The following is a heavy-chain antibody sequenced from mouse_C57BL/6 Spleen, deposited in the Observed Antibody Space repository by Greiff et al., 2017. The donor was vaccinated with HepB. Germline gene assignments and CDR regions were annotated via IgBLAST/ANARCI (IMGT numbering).Heavy chain of an antibody. V-gene: IGHV1-18*01. CDR2: INPNNGGT. J-gene: IGHJ4*01. CDR3: ARSPLSNSYAMDY. D-gene: IGHD2-5*01. Sequence: EVKLMESGPELVKPGASVKIPCKASGYTFTDYNMDWVKQSHGKSLEWIGDINPNNGGTIYNQKFKGKATLTVDKSSSTAYMELRSLTSEDTAVYYCARSPLSNSYAMDYWGQGTSVTVSS. CDR1: GYTFTDYN.